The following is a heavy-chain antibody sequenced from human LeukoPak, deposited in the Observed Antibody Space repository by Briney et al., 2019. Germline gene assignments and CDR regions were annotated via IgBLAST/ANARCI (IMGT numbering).Heavy chain of an antibody. CDR2: IIPILGIA. J-gene: IGHJ5*02. D-gene: IGHD3-16*02. CDR3: ARESSSSFDP. CDR1: GGTFSSYA. Sequence: SVKVSCKASGGTFSSYAISWVRQAPGQGLEWMGRIIPILGIANYAQKFQGRVTITADKSTSTAYMELSSLRSEDTAVYFCARESSSSFDPWGQGTLVTVSS. V-gene: IGHV1-69*04.